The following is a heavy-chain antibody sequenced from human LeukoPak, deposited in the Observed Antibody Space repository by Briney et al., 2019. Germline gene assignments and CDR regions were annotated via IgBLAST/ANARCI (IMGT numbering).Heavy chain of an antibody. CDR1: GFTFSSYW. V-gene: IGHV3-7*05. D-gene: IGHD3-3*01. CDR2: INEDGSEK. Sequence: GGSLRLSCAASGFTFSSYWMSWVRQAPGKGLEWVANINEDGSEKYYVDSVKGRYTISRDNAKNSLYLQMDSLRAEDTAVYYCARDGPHYDFWSGPAYWGQGTLVTVSS. J-gene: IGHJ4*02. CDR3: ARDGPHYDFWSGPAY.